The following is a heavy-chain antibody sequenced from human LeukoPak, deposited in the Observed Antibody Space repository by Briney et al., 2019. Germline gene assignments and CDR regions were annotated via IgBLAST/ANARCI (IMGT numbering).Heavy chain of an antibody. D-gene: IGHD2-15*01. J-gene: IGHJ6*02. CDR2: IRVYNGNT. CDR3: ARDRCSGDSCYSRGYYYYGMDV. Sequence: VASVKVSCKASGYTFTSYGISWVRQAPGQGLEWMGWIRVYNGNTNYAQKVQGRVTMTTDTSTSTVYMELRSLRSDDTAVYYCARDRCSGDSCYSRGYYYYGMDVWGQGTTVTVSS. CDR1: GYTFTSYG. V-gene: IGHV1-18*01.